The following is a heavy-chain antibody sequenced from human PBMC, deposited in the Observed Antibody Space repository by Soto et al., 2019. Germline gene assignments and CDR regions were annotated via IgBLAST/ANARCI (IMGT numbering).Heavy chain of an antibody. D-gene: IGHD3-16*01. CDR3: AKDFGAGESSVRYYFDY. CDR2: ISGSGGST. V-gene: IGHV3-23*01. Sequence: GGSLRLSCAASGCTFSSYAMSWVRQAPGKGLEWVSAISGSGGSTYYADSVKGRFTISRDNSKNTLYLQMNSLRAEDTAVYYCAKDFGAGESSVRYYFDYWGQGTLVTVSS. CDR1: GCTFSSYA. J-gene: IGHJ4*02.